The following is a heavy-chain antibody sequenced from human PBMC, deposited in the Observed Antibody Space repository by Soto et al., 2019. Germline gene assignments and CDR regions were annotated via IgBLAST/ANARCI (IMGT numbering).Heavy chain of an antibody. J-gene: IGHJ4*02. CDR1: GDSKDRSGYS. Sequence: PSETLSLTCSVSGDSKDRSGYSWGWVRLPPGKSLQWLASFFYSGRPYYNRSLRGRITVSADTSKSHLSLKLQSVTASDTAIYYCARQTSIFGDGDYVPTHFDHWGQGILVTVSS. CDR3: ARQTSIFGDGDYVPTHFDH. V-gene: IGHV4-39*01. D-gene: IGHD4-17*01. CDR2: FFYSGRP.